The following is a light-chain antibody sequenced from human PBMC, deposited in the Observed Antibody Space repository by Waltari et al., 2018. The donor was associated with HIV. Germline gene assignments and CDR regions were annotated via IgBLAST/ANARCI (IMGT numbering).Light chain of an antibody. CDR3: CAYAGSTTYVI. J-gene: IGLJ2*01. CDR2: EVN. CDR1: SSDVGGYNL. Sequence: QSALTQHASVFGSPGQSITISRTGTSSDVGGYNLVSCYQQHPGKAPKLLIYEVNKRPLGVSNRFSGSKSGNTASLTITGLQAEDEADYYCCAYAGSTTYVIFGGGTKLTVL. V-gene: IGLV2-23*02.